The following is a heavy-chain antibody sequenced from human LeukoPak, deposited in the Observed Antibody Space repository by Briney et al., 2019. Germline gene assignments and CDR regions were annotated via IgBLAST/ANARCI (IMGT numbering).Heavy chain of an antibody. Sequence: GGSLRLSCAASGFTFSGSAMHWVRQASGKGLGWVGRIRSKANSYATAYAASVKGRFTISRDDSKNTAYLQMNSLKTEDTAVYYCTRRSSTSGSNLWGRGTLVTVSS. J-gene: IGHJ2*01. D-gene: IGHD6-19*01. V-gene: IGHV3-73*01. CDR3: TRRSSTSGSNL. CDR1: GFTFSGSA. CDR2: IRSKANSYAT.